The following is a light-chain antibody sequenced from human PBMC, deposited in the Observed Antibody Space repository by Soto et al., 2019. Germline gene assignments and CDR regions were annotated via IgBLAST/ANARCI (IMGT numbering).Light chain of an antibody. CDR2: SNY. J-gene: IGLJ2*01. CDR1: RSNIGRNT. CDR3: AAWDDSLNGVL. Sequence: QSVLTQPPSASGTAGQRVTISCSGSRSNIGRNTVNWYQQLPGTAPKLLIYSNYQRPSGVPDRFSGSKSGTSASLAISGLQSEDEADYYCAAWDDSLNGVLFGGGTKLTVL. V-gene: IGLV1-44*01.